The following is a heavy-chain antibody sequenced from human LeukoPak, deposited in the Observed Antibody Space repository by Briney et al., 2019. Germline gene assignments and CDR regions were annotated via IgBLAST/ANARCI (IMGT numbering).Heavy chain of an antibody. CDR3: ARDRDHDYVWGSYPSD. Sequence: TGGSLRLSCAASGFTFSSYGMHWVRQAPGKGLEWVAFIRYDGSNKYYADSVKGRFTISRDNSKNTLYLQMNSLRAEDTAVYYCARDRDHDYVWGSYPSDWGQGTLVTVSS. D-gene: IGHD3-16*01. CDR2: IRYDGSNK. CDR1: GFTFSSYG. J-gene: IGHJ4*02. V-gene: IGHV3-30*02.